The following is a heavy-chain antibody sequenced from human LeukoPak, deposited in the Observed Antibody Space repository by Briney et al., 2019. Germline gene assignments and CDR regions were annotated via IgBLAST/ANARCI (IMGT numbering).Heavy chain of an antibody. CDR1: GFTFIIYA. CDR3: ASWFSGSGSPSFDY. D-gene: IGHD3-22*01. J-gene: IGHJ4*02. V-gene: IGHV3-30*04. CDR2: ISYDGSNK. Sequence: PGGSLRLSCAASGFTFIIYAMHWVRQAPGKGLEWVAVISYDGSNKYYADSVKGRFTISRDNSKNTLYLQMNSLRAEDTAVYYCASWFSGSGSPSFDYWGQGTLVTVSS.